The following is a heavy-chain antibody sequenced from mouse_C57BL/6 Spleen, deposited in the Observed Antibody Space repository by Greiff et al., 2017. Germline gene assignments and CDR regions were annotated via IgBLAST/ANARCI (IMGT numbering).Heavy chain of an antibody. D-gene: IGHD1-1*01. CDR2: IDPSDSYT. J-gene: IGHJ4*01. Sequence: QVQLQQPGAELVKPGASVKLSCKASGYTFTSYWMQWVKQRPGQGLEWIGEIDPSDSYTNYNQKFKGKATLTVDTSSSTAYMQLSSLTSEDSAVYYCARRVTLYYFDYWGQGTSVTVSS. V-gene: IGHV1-50*01. CDR1: GYTFTSYW. CDR3: ARRVTLYYFDY.